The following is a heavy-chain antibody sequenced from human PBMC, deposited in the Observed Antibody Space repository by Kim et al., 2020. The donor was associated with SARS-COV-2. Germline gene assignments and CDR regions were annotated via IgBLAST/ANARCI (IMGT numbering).Heavy chain of an antibody. V-gene: IGHV1-46*01. J-gene: IGHJ5*02. CDR3: ARDNSLRDSSECWWFDP. CDR1: GYPFTVHW. Sequence: ASVKVSCKASGYPFTVHWMHWVRQAPGQGPEWMGIINPSGSSTTYAPKFQGRITLTRDTSTSTDYMELSSLRSEDTAVYYCARDNSLRDSSECWWFDPWGQGTLVTVSP. CDR2: INPSGSST. D-gene: IGHD3-22*01.